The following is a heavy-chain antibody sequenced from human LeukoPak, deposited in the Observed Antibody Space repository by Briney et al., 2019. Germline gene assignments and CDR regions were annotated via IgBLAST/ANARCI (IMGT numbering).Heavy chain of an antibody. J-gene: IGHJ6*03. D-gene: IGHD3-10*01. CDR2: ILYSGSI. Sequence: SETLSLTCSVSGDSITSSGYFWGWLRQPPGKGPEWIGSILYSGSIYYNPSLKSRVTISGDTSKNHFFLKVYSVTAADTAVYYCARAQWFGELLFYYYYYMDVWGKGTTVTVSS. V-gene: IGHV4-39*02. CDR3: ARAQWFGELLFYYYYYMDV. CDR1: GDSITSSGYF.